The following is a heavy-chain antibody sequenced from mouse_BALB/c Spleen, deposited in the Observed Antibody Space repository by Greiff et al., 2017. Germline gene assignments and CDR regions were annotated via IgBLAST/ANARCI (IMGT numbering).Heavy chain of an antibody. CDR2: INSNGGST. CDR3: ARDRGFTYWYFDV. V-gene: IGHV5-6-3*01. J-gene: IGHJ1*01. D-gene: IGHD3-1*01. Sequence: EVQGVESGGGLVQPGGSLKLSCAASGFTFSSYGMSWVRQTPDKRLELVATINSNGGSTYYPDSVKGRFTISRDNAKNTLYLQMSSLKSEDTAMYYCARDRGFTYWYFDVWGAGTTVTVSS. CDR1: GFTFSSYG.